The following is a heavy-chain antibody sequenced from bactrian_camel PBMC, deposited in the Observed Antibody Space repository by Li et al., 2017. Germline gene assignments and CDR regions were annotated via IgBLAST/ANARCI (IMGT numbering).Heavy chain of an antibody. D-gene: IGHD6*01. CDR1: GGTDSSNC. CDR2: LYTYGGRT. CDR3: AADQLYGTCRDVLDFPA. J-gene: IGHJ4*01. Sequence: HVQLVESGGGSVQTGGSLRLSCVASGGTDSSNCLGWFRQHPGKEREAVATLYTYGGRTYYTDSVKGRFTISQGAGEDLVILQMNGLQPEDTGMYFCAADQLYGTCRDVLDFPARGQGTQVTVS. V-gene: IGHV3-3*01.